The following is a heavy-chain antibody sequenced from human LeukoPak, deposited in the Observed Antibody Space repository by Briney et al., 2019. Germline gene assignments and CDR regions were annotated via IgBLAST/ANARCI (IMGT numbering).Heavy chain of an antibody. Sequence: GGSLRLSCAASGFTFSSYAMSWVRQAPGKGLEWVSCISSSGSDLYYADSVKGRFTISRDSAKNLLYLQMNSLRADDTAVYYCARDRGTRGSSWFDYWGQGTLVTVSS. J-gene: IGHJ4*02. CDR1: GFTFSSYA. V-gene: IGHV3-21*06. D-gene: IGHD6-13*01. CDR3: ARDRGTRGSSWFDY. CDR2: ISSSGSDL.